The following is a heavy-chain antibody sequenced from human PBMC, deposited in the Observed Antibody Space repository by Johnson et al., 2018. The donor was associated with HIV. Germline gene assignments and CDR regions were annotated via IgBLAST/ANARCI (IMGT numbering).Heavy chain of an antibody. Sequence: QVQLVESGGGLVQPGGSLRLSCAASGFTLSSYDIHWVRQATGKGLEWVALIWYDGSDKYYADSVKGRFTISRDNSRNTLYLQMNSLRAEDTAVYYCARVSRLGDIAVLSDAFDIWGQGTMVTVSS. CDR3: ARVSRLGDIAVLSDAFDI. D-gene: IGHD6-19*01. V-gene: IGHV3-33*08. CDR2: IWYDGSDK. CDR1: GFTLSSYD. J-gene: IGHJ3*02.